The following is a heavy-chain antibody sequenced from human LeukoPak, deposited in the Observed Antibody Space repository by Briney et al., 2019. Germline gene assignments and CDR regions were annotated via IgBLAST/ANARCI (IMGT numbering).Heavy chain of an antibody. D-gene: IGHD2-21*02. J-gene: IGHJ4*02. Sequence: GGLRLSCAASGFSFSDYFMSWIRQAPGKGLEWVSYISNSGKTIYYADSVKGRFTISRDNAKNSLYLQMTSLRAEDTAVYYCARRGDCCNTPFDHWGQGTLVTVSS. V-gene: IGHV3-11*01. CDR1: GFSFSDYF. CDR3: ARRGDCCNTPFDH. CDR2: ISNSGKTI.